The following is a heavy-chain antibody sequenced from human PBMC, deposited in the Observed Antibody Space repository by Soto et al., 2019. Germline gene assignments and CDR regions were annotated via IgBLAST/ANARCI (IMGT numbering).Heavy chain of an antibody. CDR3: AKDNYRSDSWFDP. Sequence: GGSLRLSCAASGFTFSSYAMSWVRQAPGRGLEWDSAISGSGGSTYYADSVKGRFTISRDKSKNTLYLQMNSLRAEDTAVYYCAKDNYRSDSWFDPWGQGTLVTVSS. CDR1: GFTFSSYA. CDR2: ISGSGGST. V-gene: IGHV3-23*01. D-gene: IGHD4-4*01. J-gene: IGHJ5*02.